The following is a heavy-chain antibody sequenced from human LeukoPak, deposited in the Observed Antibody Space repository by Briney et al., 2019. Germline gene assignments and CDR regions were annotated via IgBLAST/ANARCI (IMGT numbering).Heavy chain of an antibody. CDR3: ARREYSSSHRPFDY. Sequence: MPSETLSLTCTVSGGSISSYYWSWIRQPPGKGLEWIGYFYYSGSTNYNPSLKSRVTISVDTSKNQFSLKLSSVTAADTAVYYCARREYSSSHRPFDYWGQGTLVTVSS. CDR1: GGSISSYY. CDR2: FYYSGST. V-gene: IGHV4-59*08. D-gene: IGHD6-6*01. J-gene: IGHJ4*02.